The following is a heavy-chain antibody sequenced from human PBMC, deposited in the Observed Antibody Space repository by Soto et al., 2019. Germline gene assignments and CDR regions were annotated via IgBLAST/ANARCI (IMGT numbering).Heavy chain of an antibody. D-gene: IGHD2-15*01. CDR3: TRAYCSGGSCPIDY. Sequence: PGGSLSLSCTASEFTFGDYAMSWFRQAPGKGLEWVGFIRSKAYGGTTEYAASVKGRFTISRDDSKSIAYLQMNSLKTEDTAVYYCTRAYCSGGSCPIDYWGQGTLVTVSS. CDR1: EFTFGDYA. J-gene: IGHJ4*02. V-gene: IGHV3-49*03. CDR2: IRSKAYGGTT.